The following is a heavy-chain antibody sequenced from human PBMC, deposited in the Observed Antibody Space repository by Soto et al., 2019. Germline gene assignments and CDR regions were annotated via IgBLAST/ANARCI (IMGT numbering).Heavy chain of an antibody. V-gene: IGHV4-4*02. CDR2: IYHSGST. Sequence: QVQLQESGPGLVKPSETLSLTCAVSGGSISSNNWWSWVRQTPGKGLEWIGEIYHSGSTNYNPSLKSRDTISLANSTNQFSPSLTSMTAAATAVYYCARREGDCRGGSCPFYHDWGQGTLVTASS. CDR1: GGSISSNNW. D-gene: IGHD2-15*01. CDR3: ARREGDCRGGSCPFYHD. J-gene: IGHJ4*02.